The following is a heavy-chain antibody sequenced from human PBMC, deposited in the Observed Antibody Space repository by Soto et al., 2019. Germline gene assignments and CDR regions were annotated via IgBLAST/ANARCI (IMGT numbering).Heavy chain of an antibody. V-gene: IGHV1-18*01. J-gene: IGHJ6*02. Sequence: ASVKVSCKASGYTFPNYGITWVRQAPGQGLEWMGWISAYKANIKYAQKLQGRVTLTTDTSTSTAYMELSSLTSADTAVYYCAKSSPYRLVQTPTGNQYYSPMDVWGQGTTVTVSS. CDR2: ISAYKANI. D-gene: IGHD1-1*01. CDR3: AKSSPYRLVQTPTGNQYYSPMDV. CDR1: GYTFPNYG.